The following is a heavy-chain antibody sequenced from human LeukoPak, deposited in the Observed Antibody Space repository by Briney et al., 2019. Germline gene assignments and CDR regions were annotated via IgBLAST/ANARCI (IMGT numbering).Heavy chain of an antibody. J-gene: IGHJ4*02. Sequence: GGSLRLSCAASGFTFSSYSMNWVRRAPGKGLEWVSSMSSSNSYKYYADSVKGRFTISRDNAKNSLYLQMNSLRAEDTAVYYCARDYHDSSGTKYYFGYWGQGTLVTVSS. D-gene: IGHD3-22*01. V-gene: IGHV3-21*01. CDR3: ARDYHDSSGTKYYFGY. CDR1: GFTFSSYS. CDR2: MSSSNSYK.